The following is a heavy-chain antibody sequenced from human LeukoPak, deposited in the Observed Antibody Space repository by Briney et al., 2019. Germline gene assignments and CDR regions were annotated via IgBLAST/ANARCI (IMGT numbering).Heavy chain of an antibody. D-gene: IGHD3-3*01. J-gene: IGHJ5*02. CDR1: GFTFDDYA. V-gene: IGHV3-9*01. CDR3: AKALRYYDFWSGSPFDH. Sequence: GGSLRLSCAASGFTFDDYAMHWVRQAPGKGLEWVSGISCNSGSIGYADSVKGRFTISRDNDKNSLYLQMNSLRAEDTALYYCAKALRYYDFWSGSPFDHWGQGTLVTVSS. CDR2: ISCNSGSI.